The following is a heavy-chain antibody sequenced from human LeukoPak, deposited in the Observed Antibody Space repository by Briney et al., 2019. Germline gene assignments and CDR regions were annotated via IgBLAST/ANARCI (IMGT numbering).Heavy chain of an antibody. CDR1: GCSISSADYY. CDR2: IYYSGST. CDR3: ARARDTNPFDY. V-gene: IGHV4-30-4*01. D-gene: IGHD5-24*01. Sequence: SETLSLTCTVSGCSISSADYYWRWIRQPPGKGLEWIGYIYYSGSTYYNPSLKSRVTLSVDTSNNQFYLRLSSVTAADTAVYYCARARDTNPFDYWGQGTLVTVSS. J-gene: IGHJ4*02.